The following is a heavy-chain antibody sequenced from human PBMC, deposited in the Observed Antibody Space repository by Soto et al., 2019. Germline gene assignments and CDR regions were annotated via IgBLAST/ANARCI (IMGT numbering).Heavy chain of an antibody. D-gene: IGHD4-17*01. V-gene: IGHV1-3*01. CDR1: GYTFTSYA. CDR2: INAGNGNT. J-gene: IGHJ4*02. Sequence: QVPLVQSGAEVKKPGASVKVSCKASGYTFTSYAMHWVRQAPGQRLEWMGWINAGNGNTKYSQKFQGRVTITRDTSASTAYMELSSLRSEDTAVYYCARDSNGDYHFDYWGQGTLVTVSS. CDR3: ARDSNGDYHFDY.